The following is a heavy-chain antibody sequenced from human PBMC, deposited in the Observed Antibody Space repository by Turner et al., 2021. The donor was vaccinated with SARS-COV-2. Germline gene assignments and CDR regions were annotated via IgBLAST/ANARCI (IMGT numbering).Heavy chain of an antibody. D-gene: IGHD3-22*01. Sequence: EVQLVESGGGLVKPGGSLGPSCAASGFPFSNAWMSWGRQARGKGLEWVGRINRKTDGGTADYAAPVKGRFTISRDDSKNTLYLQMNRLKTEETAVYYCTTGKTYYYVSSAYYYSVDYWGQGTLVTVSS. CDR1: GFPFSNAW. CDR2: INRKTDGGTA. J-gene: IGHJ4*02. V-gene: IGHV3-15*01. CDR3: TTGKTYYYVSSAYYYSVDY.